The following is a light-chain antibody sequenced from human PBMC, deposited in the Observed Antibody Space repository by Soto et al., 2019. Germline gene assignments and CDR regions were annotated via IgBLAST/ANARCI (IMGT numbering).Light chain of an antibody. Sequence: DIVLTQSPATLSLSPGETATLSCRASQSVGNSLAWYQQKRGQPPRLLIYASSTRATGIPARFSGSGSGTDFSLTITSLEPEDFAVYYCQQRGNWPPYTFGQGTKLEIK. J-gene: IGKJ2*01. CDR1: QSVGNS. V-gene: IGKV3-11*01. CDR3: QQRGNWPPYT. CDR2: ASS.